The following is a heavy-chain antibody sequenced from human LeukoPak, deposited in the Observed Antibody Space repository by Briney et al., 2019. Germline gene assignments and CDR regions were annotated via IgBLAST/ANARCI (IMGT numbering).Heavy chain of an antibody. J-gene: IGHJ4*02. CDR2: IYYSGST. Sequence: PSETLSLTCTASGGSISSYYWSWIRQPPGKGLEWIGYIYYSGSTNYNPSLKSRVTISVDTSKNQFSLKLSSVTAADTAVYYCARGYDTPFDYWGQGTLVTDSS. D-gene: IGHD3-22*01. CDR1: GGSISSYY. CDR3: ARGYDTPFDY. V-gene: IGHV4-59*01.